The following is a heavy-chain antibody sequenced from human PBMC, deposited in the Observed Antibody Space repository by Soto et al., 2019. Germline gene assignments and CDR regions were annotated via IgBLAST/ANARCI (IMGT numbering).Heavy chain of an antibody. Sequence: QVQLVESGGGVVQPGSSLRLSCAASGFTFSTYAMHWVRQAPGKGLEWVAVISYDGDNKYYIDSVQGRITISRDNSRSTLYLQMNSLRAEDTAVYYCAREMTAPSDHYDGLDVWGPGTTVTVSS. CDR2: ISYDGDNK. CDR3: AREMTAPSDHYDGLDV. CDR1: GFTFSTYA. D-gene: IGHD5-18*01. V-gene: IGHV3-30-3*01. J-gene: IGHJ6*02.